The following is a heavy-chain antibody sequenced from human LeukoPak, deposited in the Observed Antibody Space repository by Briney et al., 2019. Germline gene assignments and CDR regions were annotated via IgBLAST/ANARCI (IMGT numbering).Heavy chain of an antibody. CDR3: AKDRTAAGFFDY. CDR1: GFTFSSYS. V-gene: IGHV3-48*01. J-gene: IGHJ4*02. D-gene: IGHD6-13*01. Sequence: GGSLRLSCAASGFTFSSYSMNWVRQAPGKGLEWVSYISSSSSTIYYADSVKGRFTISRDNSKNTLYLQMNSLRAEDAAVYYCAKDRTAAGFFDYWGQGTLVTVSS. CDR2: ISSSSSTI.